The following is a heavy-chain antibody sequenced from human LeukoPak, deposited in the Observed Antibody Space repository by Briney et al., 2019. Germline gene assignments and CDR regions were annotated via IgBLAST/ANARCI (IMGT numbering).Heavy chain of an antibody. CDR3: ARLRRYYGPGSYQIIAYRYYYMDV. D-gene: IGHD3-10*01. V-gene: IGHV3-48*01. Sequence: GGSLRLSCAASGFTFSSYGMTWARQAPGKGLEWVSYISSSSSTIYYADSVKGRFTISRDNAKNSLYLQLNSLRAEDTAVYYCARLRRYYGPGSYQIIAYRYYYMDVWGKGTTVTISS. CDR1: GFTFSSYG. CDR2: ISSSSSTI. J-gene: IGHJ6*03.